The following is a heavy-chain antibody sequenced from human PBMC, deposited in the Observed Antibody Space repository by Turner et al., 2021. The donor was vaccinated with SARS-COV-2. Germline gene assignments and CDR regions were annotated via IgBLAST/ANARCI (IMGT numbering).Heavy chain of an antibody. J-gene: IGHJ4*02. D-gene: IGHD2-2*01. CDR2: IYSGCST. V-gene: IGHV3-66*02. CDR1: GFTVRSNY. CDR3: ARDLGGTSSLGGYFDY. Sequence: EVQLVESGGGLVQPGGSLGLSCAASGFTVRSNYMNWVRQAPGKGLEWVSVIYSGCSTYYADSVKGRFTITRDNSKNTLYLQMNSLRAEDTALYYCARDLGGTSSLGGYFDYWGQGTLVTVSS.